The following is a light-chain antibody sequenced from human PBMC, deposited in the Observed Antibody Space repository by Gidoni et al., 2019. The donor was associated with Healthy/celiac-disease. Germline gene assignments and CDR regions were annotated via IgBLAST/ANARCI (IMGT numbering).Light chain of an antibody. CDR3: QQYGSSPRT. CDR1: QSVSSSY. CDR2: GAS. J-gene: IGKJ1*01. V-gene: IGKV3-20*01. Sequence: EIVLTQSPGTRSLSPGERATLSCRASQSVSSSYLAWNQQKPGQAPRLLIYGASSRATGVPDRFSGSGSGTDFTLTISRLEPEDFAVYYCQQYGSSPRTFGQGTKVEIK.